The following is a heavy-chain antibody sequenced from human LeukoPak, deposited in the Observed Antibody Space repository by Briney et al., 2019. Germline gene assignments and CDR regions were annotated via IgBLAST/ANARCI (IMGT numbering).Heavy chain of an antibody. CDR3: ASIGYCSSTSCRPPYYYYGMDV. V-gene: IGHV1-8*01. J-gene: IGHJ6*02. Sequence: ASVTVSFTASGYTFTIYDINWVRQATGQGLEWMGWMNPNSGNTGYSHKFQGRVTMTRNTSISTAYMELSSLRSEDTAVYYCASIGYCSSTSCRPPYYYYGMDVWGQGTTVTVSS. CDR1: GYTFTIYD. D-gene: IGHD2-2*01. CDR2: MNPNSGNT.